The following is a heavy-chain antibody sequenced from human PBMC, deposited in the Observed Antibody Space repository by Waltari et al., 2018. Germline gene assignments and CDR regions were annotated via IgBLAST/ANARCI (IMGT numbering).Heavy chain of an antibody. V-gene: IGHV4-30-2*01. CDR3: ARDPSVREWFRELLYGQTGASYMDV. CDR2: FYHSGCN. CDR1: CGATTSAGYS. Sequence: SSSRLVKPSQTLSLTCTVSCGATTSAGYSWSLIRQPPGKGLERIGYFYHSGCNSYNPSLKSRVTISVDRSKNQFSLKLSSVPAADPAGCYCARDPSVREWFRELLYGQTGASYMDVWGKGTTATVS. D-gene: IGHD3-10*01. J-gene: IGHJ6*03.